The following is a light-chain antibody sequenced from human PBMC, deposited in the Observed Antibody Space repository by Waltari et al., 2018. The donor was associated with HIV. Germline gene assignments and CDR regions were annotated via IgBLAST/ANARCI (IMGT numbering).Light chain of an antibody. Sequence: SYELTQPPSVSVSPGQTAGITCSGDVLSRQYTYWYRQKPGQAPVMGIYRDTERPSGIPGRFSGSKSGTTVTLTIGGVQAEDEADYYCQSADNSGPHVVFGGGTTLTVL. J-gene: IGLJ2*01. CDR1: VLSRQY. V-gene: IGLV3-25*03. CDR3: QSADNSGPHVV. CDR2: RDT.